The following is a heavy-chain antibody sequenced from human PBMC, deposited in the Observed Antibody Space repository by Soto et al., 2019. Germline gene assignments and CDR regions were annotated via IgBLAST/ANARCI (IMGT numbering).Heavy chain of an antibody. V-gene: IGHV1-46*01. CDR3: ARGVTIVGVIITRGMDA. CDR1: GYTFTNYY. D-gene: IGHD3-3*01. Sequence: ASVKVSCKASGYTFTNYYMSWVRQAPGQGLEWMGLINPGGGGTFYAQRFQGRVTMTRDTSTSTVYMELSSLRPDDAAVYYCARGVTIVGVIITRGMDAWGQGTTVTVSS. J-gene: IGHJ6*02. CDR2: INPGGGGT.